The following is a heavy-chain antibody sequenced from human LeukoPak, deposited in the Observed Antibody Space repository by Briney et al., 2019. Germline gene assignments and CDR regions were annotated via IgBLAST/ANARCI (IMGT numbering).Heavy chain of an antibody. CDR2: ISSSGSTI. D-gene: IGHD6-13*01. CDR3: ARGPRPTTKKILVGSSWY. CDR1: GFTFSDYY. J-gene: IGHJ4*02. V-gene: IGHV3-11*01. Sequence: KPGGSLRLSCAASGFTFSDYYMSWIRQAPGKGLEWVSYISSSGSTIYYADSVKGRFTISRDNAKNSLYLQMNSLRAEDTAVYYCARGPRPTTKKILVGSSWYWGQGTLVTVPS.